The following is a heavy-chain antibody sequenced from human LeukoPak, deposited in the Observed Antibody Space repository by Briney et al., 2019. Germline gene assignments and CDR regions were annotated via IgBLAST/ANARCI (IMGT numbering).Heavy chain of an antibody. J-gene: IGHJ4*02. V-gene: IGHV1-24*01. CDR1: GDTITELS. CDR2: FDPEDGET. D-gene: IGHD2-21*02. Sequence: GASVKVSCKVSGDTITELSMHWVRQAPGKGLEWMGGFDPEDGETIYAQRFQGRVTMTEDTSTDTAYMELSSLRSEDTAVYYCATSPTDSYFDYWGQGTLVTVSS. CDR3: ATSPTDSYFDY.